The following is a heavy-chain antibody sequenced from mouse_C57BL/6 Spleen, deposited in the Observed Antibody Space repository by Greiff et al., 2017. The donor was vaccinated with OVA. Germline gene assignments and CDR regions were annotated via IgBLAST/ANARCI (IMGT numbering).Heavy chain of an antibody. J-gene: IGHJ4*01. CDR1: GYTFTSYG. CDR3: AKDYYGSSYDAMDY. CDR2: IYPRSGNT. D-gene: IGHD1-1*01. V-gene: IGHV1-81*01. Sequence: VKLQESGAELARPGASVKLSCKASGYTFTSYGIRWVKQRTGQGLEWIGEIYPRSGNTYYNEKFKGKATLTADKSSSTAYMELRSLTSEDSAVYFCAKDYYGSSYDAMDYWGQGTSVTVSA.